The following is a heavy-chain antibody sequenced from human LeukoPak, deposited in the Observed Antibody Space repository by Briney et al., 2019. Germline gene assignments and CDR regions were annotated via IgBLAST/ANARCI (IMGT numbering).Heavy chain of an antibody. CDR3: ARAAEYYDFWSGYLSPTFGYMDV. CDR2: IYYSGST. V-gene: IGHV4-59*11. J-gene: IGHJ6*03. CDR1: GGSISSHY. Sequence: PSETLSLTCTVSGGSISSHYWSWIRQPPGKGLEWIGYIYYSGSTNYNPSLKSRVTISVDTSKNQFSLKLSSVTAADTAVYYCARAAEYYDFWSGYLSPTFGYMDVWGKGTTVTVSS. D-gene: IGHD3-3*01.